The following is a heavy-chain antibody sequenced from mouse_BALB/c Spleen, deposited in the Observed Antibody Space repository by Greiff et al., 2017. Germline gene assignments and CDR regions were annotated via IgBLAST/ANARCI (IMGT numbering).Heavy chain of an antibody. Sequence: EVQLQQSGAELVKPGASVQLSCPASGFNIKDTYMHWVKQRPEQGLEWIGRIDPANGNTKYDPKFQGKATITADPSSNTAYLQLSSRTSEDTAAYYCAREGDFITTATRYFDVWGAGTTVTVSS. CDR2: IDPANGNT. CDR3: AREGDFITTATRYFDV. D-gene: IGHD1-2*01. V-gene: IGHV14-3*02. CDR1: GFNIKDTY. J-gene: IGHJ1*01.